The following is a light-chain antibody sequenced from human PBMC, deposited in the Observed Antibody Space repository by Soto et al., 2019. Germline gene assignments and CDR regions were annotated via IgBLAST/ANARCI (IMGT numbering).Light chain of an antibody. CDR1: QSVSSSY. J-gene: IGKJ1*01. Sequence: EIVLTQSPGTLSLSPGERATLSCSASQSVSSSYLAWYQQKPGQAPRLLIYGASTRATGIPARFSGSGSGTEFTLTISSPQSEDFAVYYCQQYNNWWTFGQGTKVDIK. CDR3: QQYNNWWT. CDR2: GAS. V-gene: IGKV3-15*01.